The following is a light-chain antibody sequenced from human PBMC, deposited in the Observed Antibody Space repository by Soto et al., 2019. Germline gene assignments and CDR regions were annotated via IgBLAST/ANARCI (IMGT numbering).Light chain of an antibody. CDR1: QSVLYSSNNKNY. J-gene: IGKJ4*01. Sequence: DIVMTQSPYSLAVSLGERATINCKSSQSVLYSSNNKNYLAWYQQKPGQPPKLLIYWASTRESGVPDRFSGSGSGTDFTLTISSLQAEDVAVYYCQQYYSTPLSFGGGTKVDIK. CDR3: QQYYSTPLS. V-gene: IGKV4-1*01. CDR2: WAS.